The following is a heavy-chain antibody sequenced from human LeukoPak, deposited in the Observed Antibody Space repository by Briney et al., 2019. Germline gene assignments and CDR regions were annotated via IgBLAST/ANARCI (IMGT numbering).Heavy chain of an antibody. CDR3: ARGSSSRAYYFDY. J-gene: IGHJ4*02. D-gene: IGHD2-2*01. CDR1: GYTFSNFY. Sequence: ASVKVSCKASGYTFSNFYMNWVRQAPGQGLEWMGILNPSGGSTRYAQKFQGRVTMTRDTSTSTVYMELSSLRSEDTAVYYCARGSSSRAYYFDYWGQGALVTVSS. V-gene: IGHV1-46*01. CDR2: LNPSGGST.